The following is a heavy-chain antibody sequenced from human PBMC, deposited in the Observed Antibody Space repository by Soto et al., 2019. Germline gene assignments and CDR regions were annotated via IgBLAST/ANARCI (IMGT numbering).Heavy chain of an antibody. CDR2: IYYSGST. V-gene: IGHV4-59*01. CDR3: ARMVSGSYGEDY. D-gene: IGHD1-26*01. J-gene: IGHJ4*02. Sequence: SETLSLTCTVSGGSISSYYWSWIRQPPGKGLEWIGYIYYSGSTNYNPSLKSRVTISVDTSKNQFSLKLSSVTAADTAVYYCARMVSGSYGEDYWGPGTIVAVYS. CDR1: GGSISSYY.